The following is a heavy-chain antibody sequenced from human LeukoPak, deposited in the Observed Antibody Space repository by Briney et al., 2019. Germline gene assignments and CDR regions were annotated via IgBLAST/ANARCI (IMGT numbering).Heavy chain of an antibody. CDR3: ARVAPGTWDYYYMDV. V-gene: IGHV3-30*04. CDR1: GFTFSSYA. J-gene: IGHJ6*03. Sequence: GGSLRLSCAASGFTFSSYAMHWVRQAPGKGLEWVAVISYDGSNKYYADSVKGRFTISRDNSKNTLYLQMNSLRAEDTAVYYCARVAPGTWDYYYMDVWGKGTTVTVSS. CDR2: ISYDGSNK. D-gene: IGHD7-27*01.